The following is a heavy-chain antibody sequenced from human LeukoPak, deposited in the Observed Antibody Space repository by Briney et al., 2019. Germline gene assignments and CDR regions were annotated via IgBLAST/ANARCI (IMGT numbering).Heavy chain of an antibody. CDR1: GFTFSSYG. CDR2: IRYDGSNK. CDR3: AKVLRYYYDSSGYFPDY. Sequence: GGSLRLSCAASGFTFSSYGMHWGRQAPGKGLEWVAFIRYDGSNKYYADSVKGRFTISRDNSKNTLYLQMNSLRAEDTAVYYCAKVLRYYYDSSGYFPDYWGQGTLVTVSS. D-gene: IGHD3-22*01. V-gene: IGHV3-30*02. J-gene: IGHJ4*02.